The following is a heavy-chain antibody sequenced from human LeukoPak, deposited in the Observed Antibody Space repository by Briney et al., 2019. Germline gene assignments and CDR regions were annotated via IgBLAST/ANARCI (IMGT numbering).Heavy chain of an antibody. CDR1: GFTFSSYW. CDR3: ARVALDSSGYLVSPDY. J-gene: IGHJ4*02. D-gene: IGHD3-22*01. Sequence: LPGGSLRLSCAASGFTFSSYWMTWVRQAPGKGLEWVANINPDGSAKYYVDSVKGRFTISRDNALNSPWLQMNSLRAEDTAVYYCARVALDSSGYLVSPDYWGQGTLVTVSS. CDR2: INPDGSAK. V-gene: IGHV3-7*05.